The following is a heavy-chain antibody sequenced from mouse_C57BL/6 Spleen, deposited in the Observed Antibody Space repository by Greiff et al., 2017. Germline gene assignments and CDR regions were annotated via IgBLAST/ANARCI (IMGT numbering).Heavy chain of an antibody. Sequence: ESGPGLVKPSQSLSLTCSVTGYSITSGYYWNWIRQFPGNKLEWMGYISYDGSNNYNPSLKNRISITRDTSKNQFFLKLNSVTTEDTATYYCARDAVYDGYLDYWGQGTTLTVSS. CDR3: ARDAVYDGYLDY. V-gene: IGHV3-6*01. CDR2: ISYDGSN. J-gene: IGHJ2*01. CDR1: GYSITSGYY. D-gene: IGHD2-3*01.